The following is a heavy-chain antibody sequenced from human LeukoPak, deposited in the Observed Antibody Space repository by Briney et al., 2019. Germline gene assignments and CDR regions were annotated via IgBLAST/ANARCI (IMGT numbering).Heavy chain of an antibody. Sequence: GASVKVSSKAPGYTFTSYYMHWVRQSPRQGLEWMGIIIPSGGSTSYAQKFQGRVTLTRDTSTSTVYMELSSLRSEDTAVYYCASSPAPLAHGYSSGFWYFDLWGRGTLVTVSS. D-gene: IGHD6-19*01. CDR1: GYTFTSYY. J-gene: IGHJ2*01. CDR2: IIPSGGST. V-gene: IGHV1-46*01. CDR3: ASSPAPLAHGYSSGFWYFDL.